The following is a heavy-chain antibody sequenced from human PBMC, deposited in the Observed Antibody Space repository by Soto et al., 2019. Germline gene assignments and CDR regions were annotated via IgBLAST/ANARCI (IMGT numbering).Heavy chain of an antibody. V-gene: IGHV1-3*04. CDR2: INTGNGNT. Sequence: QVQLVQSGAEVKKPGASVRVSCEASGYTFTSYARHWVRQAPGQRLEWMGWINTGNGNTIYSQKFQGRVTITRDTSASTAYMELSSLRSEDTAVYYCARGTCSGGSCYSFHFDYWGQGTLVTVSS. J-gene: IGHJ4*02. CDR3: ARGTCSGGSCYSFHFDY. CDR1: GYTFTSYA. D-gene: IGHD2-15*01.